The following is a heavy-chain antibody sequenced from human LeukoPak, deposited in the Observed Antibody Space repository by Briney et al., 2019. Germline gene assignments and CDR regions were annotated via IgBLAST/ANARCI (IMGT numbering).Heavy chain of an antibody. J-gene: IGHJ4*02. Sequence: SVKVSCKASGYTFTGYYMHWVRQAPGQGLEWMGRTIPILGIAKYAQKFQGRLTITADTSTSTTYMELSSLRSEDTAIYYCASQLLLPFDYWGQGTLVTVSS. CDR3: ASQLLLPFDY. D-gene: IGHD3-22*01. V-gene: IGHV1-69*02. CDR2: TIPILGIA. CDR1: GYTFTGYY.